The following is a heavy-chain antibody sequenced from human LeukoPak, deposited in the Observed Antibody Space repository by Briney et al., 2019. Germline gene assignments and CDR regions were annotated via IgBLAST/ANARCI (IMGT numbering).Heavy chain of an antibody. CDR1: GFTFSSYA. D-gene: IGHD3-22*01. V-gene: IGHV3-23*01. J-gene: IGHJ4*02. CDR3: AKGSYYDSSGSFYFDY. CDR2: IGYSGGDI. Sequence: GGSLRLSCAASGFTFSSYAMTWVRQAPGKGLEWVSVIGYSGGDIQYADSVKGRFTISRDNSKNTLYLQMNSLGTEDTAAYYCAKGSYYDSSGSFYFDYWGQGTLVTVSS.